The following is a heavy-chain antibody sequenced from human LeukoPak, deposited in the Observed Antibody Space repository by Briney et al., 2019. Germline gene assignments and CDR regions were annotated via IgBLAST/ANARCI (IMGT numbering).Heavy chain of an antibody. CDR3: AKDDPFSSGWYN. CDR1: GFAFTDYY. Sequence: GGSLRLSCAVSGFAFTDYYMSWVRQAPGKGLEWVSAISGSGGSTYYADSVKGRFTISRDNSKNTLYLQMNSLRAEDTAVYYCAKDDPFSSGWYNWGQGTLVTVSS. D-gene: IGHD6-19*01. CDR2: ISGSGGST. V-gene: IGHV3-23*01. J-gene: IGHJ4*02.